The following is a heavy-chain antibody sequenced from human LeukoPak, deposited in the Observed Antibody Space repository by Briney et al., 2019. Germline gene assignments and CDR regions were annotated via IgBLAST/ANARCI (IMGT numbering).Heavy chain of an antibody. V-gene: IGHV4-31*01. CDR1: GDSLSSGRDN. CDR2: IHCSGTN. CDR3: ARTSNVHGGLFFDY. D-gene: IGHD4-23*01. Sequence: TLSLTCTVSGDSLSSGRDNWTWMLQQPVRGLEWIGDIHCSGTNNYIPSLKSPVIFSLAPSKNQFSLSLSSVTAADTAVYYCARTSNVHGGLFFDYWDQGTLVTVSS. J-gene: IGHJ4*02.